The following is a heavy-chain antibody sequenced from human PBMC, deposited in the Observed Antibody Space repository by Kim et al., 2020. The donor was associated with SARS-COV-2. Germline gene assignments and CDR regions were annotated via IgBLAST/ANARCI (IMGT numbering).Heavy chain of an antibody. J-gene: IGHJ4*02. V-gene: IGHV1-2*06. CDR2: INPNNGGT. D-gene: IGHD6-13*01. CDR3: ARTPPFSSPDY. Sequence: ASVKVSCKASGYTFTGYYIHWVRQAPGQGLEWMGRINPNNGGTNYGQKFQGRVTMTRDTSISTAYMELSRLRSDDTAVYYCARTPPFSSPDYWGQGTVVTVSS. CDR1: GYTFTGYY.